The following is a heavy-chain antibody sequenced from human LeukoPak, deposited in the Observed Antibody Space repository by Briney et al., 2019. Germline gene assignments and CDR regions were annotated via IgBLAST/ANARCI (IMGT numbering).Heavy chain of an antibody. CDR2: IYFSGST. Sequence: SETLSLTCTVSGDSISSYYWSWIRQPPGKGLEWIGYIYFSGSTNYNPSLKSRVTMSVDTSKNQFSLKLSSVSAADTAVYYCARDGGYGSGSALWGQGTLITVSS. J-gene: IGHJ4*02. CDR1: GDSISSYY. D-gene: IGHD3-10*01. V-gene: IGHV4-59*12. CDR3: ARDGGYGSGSAL.